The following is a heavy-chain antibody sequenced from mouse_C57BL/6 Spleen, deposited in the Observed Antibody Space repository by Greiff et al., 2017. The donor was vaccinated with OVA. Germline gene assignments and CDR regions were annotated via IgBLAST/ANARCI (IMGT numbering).Heavy chain of an antibody. Sequence: QVQLQQSGAELARPGASVKLSCKASGYTFTSYGISWVQQRPGQGLEWIGEIYPRSGNTYYNEKFKGKATLTADKSSSTAYMEPRSLTSEDSAGYFCARNDYDWGQGTLVTVSA. CDR1: GYTFTSYG. D-gene: IGHD2-4*01. V-gene: IGHV1-81*01. CDR2: IYPRSGNT. CDR3: ARNDYD. J-gene: IGHJ3*01.